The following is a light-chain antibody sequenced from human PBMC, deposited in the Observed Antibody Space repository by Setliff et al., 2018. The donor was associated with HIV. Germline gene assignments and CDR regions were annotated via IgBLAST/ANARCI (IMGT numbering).Light chain of an antibody. CDR2: DVA. CDR1: SNDFGAYDY. Sequence: QSALTQPRSVSGSPGQSITISCTGTSNDFGAYDYVSWYQQHPGKAPKLIIFDVAERPSGVPDRFSGSKSGNTASLTISGLQSADEADYYCCSNAARPTFYVFGTGTKVTVL. V-gene: IGLV2-11*01. J-gene: IGLJ1*01. CDR3: CSNAARPTFYV.